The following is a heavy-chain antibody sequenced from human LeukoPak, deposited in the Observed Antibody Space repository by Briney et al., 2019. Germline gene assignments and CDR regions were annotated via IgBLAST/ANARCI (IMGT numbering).Heavy chain of an antibody. CDR1: GYTFTGNY. J-gene: IGHJ4*02. D-gene: IGHD1-1*01. CDR3: ARTGGTGMNFDY. CDR2: ISAYNGNT. Sequence: ASVKVSCKASGYTFTGNYMHWVRQAPGQGLEWMGWISAYNGNTNYAQKLQGRVTMTTDTSTSTAYMELRSLRSDDTAVYYCARTGGTGMNFDYWGQGTLVTVSS. V-gene: IGHV1-18*04.